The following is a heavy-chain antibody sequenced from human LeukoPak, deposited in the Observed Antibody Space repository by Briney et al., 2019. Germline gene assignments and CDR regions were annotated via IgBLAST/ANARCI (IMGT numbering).Heavy chain of an antibody. CDR1: GFTFSTYA. CDR3: AARQWLVQMVDY. J-gene: IGHJ4*02. CDR2: ISGGGSTR. D-gene: IGHD6-19*01. V-gene: IGHV3-23*01. Sequence: PGGSLRLSCAASGFTFSTYAINWVRQAPGKGLEWVSAISGGGSTRFYADSVKGRFTISRDNSKDTLYLQMNSLRAEDTAVYFCAARQWLVQMVDYWGQGTLVTVSS.